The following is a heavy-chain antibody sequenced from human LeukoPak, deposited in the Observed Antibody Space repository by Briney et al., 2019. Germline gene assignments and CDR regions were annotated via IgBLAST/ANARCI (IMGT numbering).Heavy chain of an antibody. CDR2: ISGSGGST. V-gene: IGHV3-23*01. D-gene: IGHD3-22*01. CDR3: ARVLHNRNYDGSTYYGY. CDR1: AFTFSIYA. Sequence: QSGGSLRLSCAASAFTFSIYAMSWVRQAPGKGRGWVSTISGSGGSTHYADSVKGRFTISRDNSKNTLYLQMNSLRAEDTAVYYCARVLHNRNYDGSTYYGYWGQGTLVTVSS. J-gene: IGHJ4*02.